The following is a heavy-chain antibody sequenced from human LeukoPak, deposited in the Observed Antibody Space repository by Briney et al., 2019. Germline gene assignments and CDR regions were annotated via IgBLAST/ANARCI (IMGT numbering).Heavy chain of an antibody. CDR2: INTSGGST. CDR3: AREASCGGDCYSVGGAFDI. J-gene: IGHJ3*02. CDR1: GYRFTSYG. D-gene: IGHD2-21*02. V-gene: IGHV1-46*01. Sequence: GASVKVSCKASGYRFTSYGISWVRQAPGQGLEWMGIINTSGGSTRYAQKFQGRVTMTRDTSTSTVYMELNSLRFDDTAVYYCAREASCGGDCYSVGGAFDIWGQGTMVTVSS.